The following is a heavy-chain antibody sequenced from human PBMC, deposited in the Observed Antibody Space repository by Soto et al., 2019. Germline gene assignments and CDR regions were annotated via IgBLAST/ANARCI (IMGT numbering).Heavy chain of an antibody. Sequence: PSETLSLTCAVSGDSISSTFWWTWVRQSPGKGLEWIGEVYHTGNTRYNPSLKSRVTISVDTSKNQFSLKLSSVTAADTAVYYCARDRYSSSWYNNWFDPWGQGTLVTVSS. CDR1: GDSISSTFW. V-gene: IGHV4-4*02. CDR3: ARDRYSSSWYNNWFDP. CDR2: VYHTGNT. J-gene: IGHJ5*02. D-gene: IGHD6-13*01.